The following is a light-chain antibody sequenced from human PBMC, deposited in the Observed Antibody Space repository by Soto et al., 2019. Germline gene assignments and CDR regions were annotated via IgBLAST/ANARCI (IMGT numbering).Light chain of an antibody. CDR1: PSVSSNH. CDR2: AGS. Sequence: PGSRVTLPCRASPSVSSNHLAWYQQTPGQAPRRLIYAGSSRATGLPVRFSGSGSETDSTLTITRLDPDDVAVYYCQHYSSSRTVGQGTKVDIK. J-gene: IGKJ1*01. CDR3: QHYSSSRT. V-gene: IGKV3-20*01.